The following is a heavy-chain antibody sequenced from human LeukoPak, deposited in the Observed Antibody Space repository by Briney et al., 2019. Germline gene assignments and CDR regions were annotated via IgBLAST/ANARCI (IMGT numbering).Heavy chain of an antibody. CDR2: IYYSGST. D-gene: IGHD6-19*01. Sequence: SETLSLTCTVSGGSISSYYWSWIRQPPGKGLEWIGYIYYSGSTNYNPSLKSRVTISVDTSKNQFSLKLSSVTAADTAAYYCASSIAVAGSFDYWGQGTLVTVSS. CDR1: GGSISSYY. V-gene: IGHV4-59*08. CDR3: ASSIAVAGSFDY. J-gene: IGHJ4*02.